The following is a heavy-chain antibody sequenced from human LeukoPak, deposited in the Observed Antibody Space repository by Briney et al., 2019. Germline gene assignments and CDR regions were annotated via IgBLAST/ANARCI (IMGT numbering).Heavy chain of an antibody. CDR1: GFTVSSNY. V-gene: IGHV3-53*01. Sequence: GGSLRLSCAASGFTVSSNYMSWVRQAPGKGLEWVSVIYSGGSTYYADSVKGRFTISRDNSKNTLYLQMNSLRAEDTAVYYCASSIPPFDWLFPYWGQGTLVTVSS. CDR2: IYSGGST. J-gene: IGHJ4*02. CDR3: ASSIPPFDWLFPY. D-gene: IGHD3-9*01.